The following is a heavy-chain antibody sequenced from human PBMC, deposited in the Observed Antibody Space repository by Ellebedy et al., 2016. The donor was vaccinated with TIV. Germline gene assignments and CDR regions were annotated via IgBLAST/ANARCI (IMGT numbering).Heavy chain of an antibody. Sequence: GESLKISCAASGFSFRSYWMTWVRQAPGKGLEWVANIYQAGSERLYLDSVKGRFTVSRDNAKNSLYLQMNSLRAEDTAVYFCARRGAYGDYAVQVNPRLDSWGQGILVAVSP. J-gene: IGHJ5*01. CDR1: GFSFRSYW. D-gene: IGHD4-17*01. V-gene: IGHV3-7*01. CDR2: IYQAGSER. CDR3: ARRGAYGDYAVQVNPRLDS.